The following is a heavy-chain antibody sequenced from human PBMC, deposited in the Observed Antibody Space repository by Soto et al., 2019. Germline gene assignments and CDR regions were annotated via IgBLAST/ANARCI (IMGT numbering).Heavy chain of an antibody. CDR1: GFSRSNARMG. J-gene: IGHJ5*02. Sequence: QVTLKESGPVLVKPTETLTLTCTVSGFSRSNARMGVSSIRQPPEKALEWLAHIFSKDDKSYSTSLKGRLTSPKDTSKSQVVLTMTNMDPVDTATYYGASTGDCRWFDPWGQGTQVTASS. CDR3: ASTGDCRWFDP. V-gene: IGHV2-26*01. D-gene: IGHD2-2*01. CDR2: IFSKDDK.